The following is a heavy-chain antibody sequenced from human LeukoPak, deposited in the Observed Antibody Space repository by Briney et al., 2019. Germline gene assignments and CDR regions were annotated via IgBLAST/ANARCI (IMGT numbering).Heavy chain of an antibody. CDR2: INHSGST. V-gene: IGHV4-34*01. J-gene: IGHJ4*02. CDR3: ARAVGWCMGAIDY. CDR1: GGSFSGYY. Sequence: SETLSLTCAVYGGSFSGYYWSWIRQPPGKGLEWIGEINHSGSTNYNPSLKSRVTISVDTSKNQFSLKLSSVTAADTAVYYCARAVGWCMGAIDYWGQGTLVTVSS. D-gene: IGHD6-19*01.